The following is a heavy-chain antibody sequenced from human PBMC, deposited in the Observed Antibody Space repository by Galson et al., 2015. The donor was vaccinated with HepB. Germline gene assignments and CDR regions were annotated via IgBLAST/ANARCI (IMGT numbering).Heavy chain of an antibody. V-gene: IGHV1-18*04. CDR2: ISAYNGNT. CDR3: ARDTYYYGSGSQGPQNYYYYYGMDV. J-gene: IGHJ6*02. D-gene: IGHD3-10*01. Sequence: SVKVSCKASGYTFTSYGISWVRQAPGQGLEWMGWISAYNGNTNYAQKLQGRVTMTTDTSTSTAYMELRSLRSDDTAVYYCARDTYYYGSGSQGPQNYYYYYGMDVWGQGTTVTVSS. CDR1: GYTFTSYG.